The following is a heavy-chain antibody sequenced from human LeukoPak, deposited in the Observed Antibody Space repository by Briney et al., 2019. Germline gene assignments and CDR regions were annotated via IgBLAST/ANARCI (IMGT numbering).Heavy chain of an antibody. CDR3: ARDLQQLVFDY. CDR2: ISSSSSYI. CDR1: GFTFSSYS. D-gene: IGHD6-13*01. Sequence: GGSLRLSCAASGFTFSSYSMNWVRQAPGRGLEWVSSISSSSSYIYYADSVKGRFTISRDNAKNSLYLQMNSLRAEDTAVYYCARDLQQLVFDYWGQGTLVTVSS. V-gene: IGHV3-21*01. J-gene: IGHJ4*02.